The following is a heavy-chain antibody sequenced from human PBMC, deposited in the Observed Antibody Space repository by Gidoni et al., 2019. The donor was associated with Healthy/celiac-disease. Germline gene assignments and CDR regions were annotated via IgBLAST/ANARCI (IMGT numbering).Heavy chain of an antibody. D-gene: IGHD2-2*01. CDR2: IYSGGST. J-gene: IGHJ4*02. CDR3: ARDLFHQNDY. Sequence: VSVIYSGGSTYYADSVKGRFTISRDNSKNTLYLQMNSLRAEDTAVYYCARDLFHQNDYWGQGTLVTVSS. V-gene: IGHV3-66*01.